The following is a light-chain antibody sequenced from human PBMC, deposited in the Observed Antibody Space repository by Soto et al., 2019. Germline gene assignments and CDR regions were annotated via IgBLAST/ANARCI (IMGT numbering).Light chain of an antibody. CDR2: GNS. CDR1: SYNSGAGYD. CDR3: QSYDSSLSGSHVV. V-gene: IGLV1-40*01. Sequence: QSVLTQPPSVSGAPGQRVTISCTGSSYNSGAGYDVHWYQQLPGTAPKLLIYGNSNRPSGVPDRFSGSKSGTSASLAITGLQAEDEADYYCQSYDSSLSGSHVVSGGGTKLTVL. J-gene: IGLJ2*01.